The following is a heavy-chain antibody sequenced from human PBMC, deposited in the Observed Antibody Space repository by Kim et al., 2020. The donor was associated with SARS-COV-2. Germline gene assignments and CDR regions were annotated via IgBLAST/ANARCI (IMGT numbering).Heavy chain of an antibody. V-gene: IGHV4-31*03. D-gene: IGHD3-10*01. CDR3: ARGGGVILIRGLPGWY. Sequence: SETLSLTCTVSGGSISSGDPYWSWIRQYPGKGLEWIGYIYYSGSTYYNPSLESRVTISVDTSKNQFSLKLNSGTAADTAVYYCARGGGVILIRGLPGWY. J-gene: IGHJ2*01. CDR2: IYYSGST. CDR1: GGSISSGDPY.